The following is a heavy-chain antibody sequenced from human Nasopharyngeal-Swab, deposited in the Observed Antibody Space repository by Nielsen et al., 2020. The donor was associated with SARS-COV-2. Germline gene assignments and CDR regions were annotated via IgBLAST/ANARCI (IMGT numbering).Heavy chain of an antibody. D-gene: IGHD3-3*01. Sequence: GESLKISCAASGFTVSSNYMSWVRQAPGKGLEWVSVIYSGGSTYYADSVKGRFTISRDNSKNTLYLQMNSLRAEDTAVYYCAGPSYYDFWSGYHFDYWGQGTLVIVSS. CDR1: GFTVSSNY. V-gene: IGHV3-66*01. CDR3: AGPSYYDFWSGYHFDY. J-gene: IGHJ4*02. CDR2: IYSGGST.